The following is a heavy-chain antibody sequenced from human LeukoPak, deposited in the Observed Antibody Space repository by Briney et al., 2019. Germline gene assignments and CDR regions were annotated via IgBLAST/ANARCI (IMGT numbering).Heavy chain of an antibody. J-gene: IGHJ4*02. CDR3: ARAGYSYGTGYYFDY. CDR1: GGSISNYY. D-gene: IGHD5-18*01. Sequence: PSETLSLTCTVSGGSISNYYWSWIRLPPGKGLEWIGYIYYTGATYYNPSLKSRVTISPDTSKNQFSLKLSSVTAADAAVYYCARAGYSYGTGYYFDYWGQGALVTVSS. V-gene: IGHV4-59*01. CDR2: IYYTGAT.